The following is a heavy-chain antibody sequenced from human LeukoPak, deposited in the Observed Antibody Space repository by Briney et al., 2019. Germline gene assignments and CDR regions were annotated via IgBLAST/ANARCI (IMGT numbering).Heavy chain of an antibody. CDR1: GFTFNSYA. CDR2: ISGSGGST. D-gene: IGHD2-15*01. V-gene: IGHV3-23*01. Sequence: GGSLRLSCAASGFTFNSYAMSWVRQAPGKGLEWVSSISGSGGSTYYADSVKGRFTISRDNSKNTLYLQMNSLRAEDTAVYYCAKVFSSLPAEYFQHWGQGTLVTVSS. CDR3: AKVFSSLPAEYFQH. J-gene: IGHJ1*01.